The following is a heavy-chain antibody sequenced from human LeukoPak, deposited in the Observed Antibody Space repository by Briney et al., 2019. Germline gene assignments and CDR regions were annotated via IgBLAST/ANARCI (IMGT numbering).Heavy chain of an antibody. CDR2: INWNGGST. J-gene: IGHJ4*02. Sequence: GGSLRLSCAASEFTFSSYWMSWVRQAPGKGLEWVSGINWNGGSTGYADSVKGRFTISRDNAKNSLYLQMNSLRAEDTALYYCARGCNYDFWSGYYYYFDYWGQGTLVTVSS. CDR3: ARGCNYDFWSGYYYYFDY. CDR1: EFTFSSYW. D-gene: IGHD3-3*01. V-gene: IGHV3-20*04.